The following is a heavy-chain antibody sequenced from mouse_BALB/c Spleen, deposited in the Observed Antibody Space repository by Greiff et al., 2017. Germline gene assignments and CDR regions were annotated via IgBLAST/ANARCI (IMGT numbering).Heavy chain of an antibody. CDR2: IDPENGNT. CDR1: GFYINDYY. V-gene: IGHV14-1*02. J-gene: IGHJ3*01. CDR3: AMAFYGCDGVFAY. D-gene: IGHD2-2*01. Sequence: VQLQQSGPELVRPGALVKLSCKASGFYINDYYMHWVKQRPVQGLEWIGWIDPENGNTIYDPKFQGKASMTADTSSNTAYLQLSSLTSEDTAVYYCAMAFYGCDGVFAYWGQGTLVTVSA.